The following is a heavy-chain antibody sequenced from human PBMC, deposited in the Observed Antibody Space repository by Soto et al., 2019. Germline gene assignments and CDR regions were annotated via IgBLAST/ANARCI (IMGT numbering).Heavy chain of an antibody. CDR1: GDSVSRNTAT. V-gene: IGHV6-1*01. CDR3: ARGFAPGIAVAPYYFDY. CDR2: TYYRSKWAN. D-gene: IGHD6-19*01. Sequence: SQTLSLTCAISGDSVSRNTATWNWIRQSPSRGPEWLGRTYYRSKWANDYAVSVKSRITINPDTSKNQFSLQLNSVTAADTAVYYCARGFAPGIAVAPYYFDYWGQGTLVTVSS. J-gene: IGHJ4*02.